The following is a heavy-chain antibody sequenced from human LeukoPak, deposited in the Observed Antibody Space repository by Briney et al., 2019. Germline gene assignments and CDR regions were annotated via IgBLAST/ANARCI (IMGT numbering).Heavy chain of an antibody. V-gene: IGHV3-64D*06. CDR1: GFTFSTFP. CDR2: ISRNGDTT. J-gene: IGHJ3*02. CDR3: VKALTDDAFDI. Sequence: GGSLRLSCSASGFTFSTFPMHWVRQAPGKGLEYFSAISRNGDTTYYADSVKGRFTISRDNSKNTLYLQMSSLRPEDTAVYFCVKALTDDAFDIWGQGTMVTVSS.